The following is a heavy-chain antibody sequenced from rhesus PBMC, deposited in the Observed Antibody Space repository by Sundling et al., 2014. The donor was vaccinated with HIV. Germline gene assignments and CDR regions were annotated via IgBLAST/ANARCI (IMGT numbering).Heavy chain of an antibody. Sequence: QVQLQESGPGLVKPSETLSLTCAVSGGSISSNYWTWIRQSPGKGLEWIGYISGSSGSTYYNPSLKSRVTISKDTSTNQISLKLASVTAADTAVYYCARVLDYEDDYGYYYTPYGLDSWGQGVVVTVSS. J-gene: IGHJ6*01. CDR1: GGSISSNY. CDR2: ISGSSGST. CDR3: ARVLDYEDDYGYYYTPYGLDS. D-gene: IGHD3-9*01. V-gene: IGHV4-165*01.